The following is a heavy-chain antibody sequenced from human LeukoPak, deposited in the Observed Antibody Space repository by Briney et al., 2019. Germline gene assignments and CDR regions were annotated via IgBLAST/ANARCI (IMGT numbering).Heavy chain of an antibody. CDR1: GYTYTDYY. Sequence: ASVKVSCKASGYTYTDYYIHWVRQAPGQGLEWMGWIHPNTGGTYFAQNFQGRVTMTVDTSISTAYMELSRLTSDDTAVYYCARDYSGSYTHWAQGTLVTVSS. CDR3: ARDYSGSYTH. V-gene: IGHV1-2*02. D-gene: IGHD1-26*01. CDR2: IHPNTGGT. J-gene: IGHJ4*02.